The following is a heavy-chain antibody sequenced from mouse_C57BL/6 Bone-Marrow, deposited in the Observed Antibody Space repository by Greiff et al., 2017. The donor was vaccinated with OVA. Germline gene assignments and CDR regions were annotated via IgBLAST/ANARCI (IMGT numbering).Heavy chain of an antibody. CDR3: ARSAYFAMDY. CDR2: IYPRSGNT. Sequence: VQLQQSGAELARPGASVKLSCKASGYTFTRYGISWVKQRTGQGLEWIGEIYPRSGNTYYNEKFKGKATLTADKSSSTAYMELRSLTSEDSAVYFCARSAYFAMDYWGQGTSVTVSS. V-gene: IGHV1-81*01. CDR1: GYTFTRYG. J-gene: IGHJ4*01.